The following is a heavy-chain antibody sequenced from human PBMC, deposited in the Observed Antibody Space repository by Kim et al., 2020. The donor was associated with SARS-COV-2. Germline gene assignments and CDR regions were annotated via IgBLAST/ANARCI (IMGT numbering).Heavy chain of an antibody. J-gene: IGHJ6*02. V-gene: IGHV1-18*01. CDR3: ARWSTSSYYDILTGLRGGAYYGMDV. CDR1: GYTFTSYG. D-gene: IGHD3-9*01. Sequence: ASVKVSCKASGYTFTSYGISWVRQAPGQGLEWMGWISAYNGNTNYAQKLQGRVTMTTDTSTSTAYMELRSLRSDDTAVYYCARWSTSSYYDILTGLRGGAYYGMDVWGQGTTVTVAS. CDR2: ISAYNGNT.